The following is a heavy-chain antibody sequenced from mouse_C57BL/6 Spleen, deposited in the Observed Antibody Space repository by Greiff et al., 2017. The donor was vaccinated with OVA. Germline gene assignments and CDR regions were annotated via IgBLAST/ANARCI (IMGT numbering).Heavy chain of an antibody. D-gene: IGHD3-2*02. Sequence: VKLMESGPGLVAPSQSLSITCTVSGFSLTSYAISWVRQPPGKGLEWLGVIWTGGGTNYNSALKSRLSISKDNSKSQVFLKMNSLQTDDTARYYCARISTAQATYYFDYWGQGTTLTVSS. V-gene: IGHV2-9-1*01. CDR3: ARISTAQATYYFDY. CDR2: IWTGGGT. J-gene: IGHJ2*01. CDR1: GFSLTSYA.